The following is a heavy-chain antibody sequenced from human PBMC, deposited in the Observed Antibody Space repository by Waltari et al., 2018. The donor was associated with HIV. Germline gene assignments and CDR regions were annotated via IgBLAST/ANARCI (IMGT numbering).Heavy chain of an antibody. V-gene: IGHV1-8*01. CDR2: MNPHSGDT. Sequence: QIQLVQSGPGVKNPGASVKVSCKAFGYTFTTYDINWVRQAPGQGLEWMGWMNPHSGDTGSAQQFQGRLTMTRDTSMSTAFMELNNLRPEDTAIYYCARGQFTFDSWGQGALGHRLL. J-gene: IGHJ4*02. CDR3: ARGQFTFDS. D-gene: IGHD3-10*01. CDR1: GYTFTTYD.